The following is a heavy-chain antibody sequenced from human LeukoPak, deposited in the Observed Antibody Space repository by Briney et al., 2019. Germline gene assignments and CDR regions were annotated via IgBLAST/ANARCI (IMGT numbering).Heavy chain of an antibody. V-gene: IGHV3-30*18. D-gene: IGHD2-2*01. Sequence: GRSLRLSCAASGFTFSSYGMHWVRQAPGKGLEWVAVIPYDGSNKYYADSVKGRFTISRDNSKNTLYLQMNSLRAEDTAVYYCAKVSEYQLLSPEGWFDPWGQGTLVTVSS. CDR1: GFTFSSYG. CDR3: AKVSEYQLLSPEGWFDP. J-gene: IGHJ5*02. CDR2: IPYDGSNK.